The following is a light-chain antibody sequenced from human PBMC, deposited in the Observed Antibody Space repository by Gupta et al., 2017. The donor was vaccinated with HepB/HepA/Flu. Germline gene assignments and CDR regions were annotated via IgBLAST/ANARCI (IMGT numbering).Light chain of an antibody. CDR1: QDIRNY. J-gene: IGKJ2*01. CDR3: QQYDELPYT. CDR2: DVS. V-gene: IGKV1-33*01. Sequence: DIQMTQSPSSLSASVGDRVTITCRASQDIRNYLNWYQQKPGTAPQVLIYDVSNLERRVPSRFSGSGSGTDFHLTISSLQPEYIATYFCQQYDELPYTFGQGTKLEI.